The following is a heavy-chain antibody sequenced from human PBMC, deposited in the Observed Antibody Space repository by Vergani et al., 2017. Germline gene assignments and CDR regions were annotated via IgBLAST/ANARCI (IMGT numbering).Heavy chain of an antibody. Sequence: QVQLQESGPGLVGPSETLSLTCAVSGYSIRNVYYWTWIRQPPGKGLEWIGYIYDSGDTKYNPPLKSRVTMSLDTSKNQFSLNLYSVTAADTAVYYCARGALWWLRQIDSWGQGTLVTVSS. V-gene: IGHV4-59*01. J-gene: IGHJ4*02. CDR1: GYSIRNVYY. CDR3: ARGALWWLRQIDS. CDR2: IYDSGDT. D-gene: IGHD2-21*01.